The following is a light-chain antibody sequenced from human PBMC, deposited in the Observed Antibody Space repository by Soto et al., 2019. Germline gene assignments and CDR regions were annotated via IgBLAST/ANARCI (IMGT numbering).Light chain of an antibody. V-gene: IGLV2-14*01. Sequence: QSALTQPASVSGSPGQSITISCTGTSSDVGGHNYVSWYQQHPGKAPKLLIYDVSDRPSGVSNRFSGSKSDNTASLTISGLQAEDEADYYCSSYTYTTTLVVFGGGTKVTVL. J-gene: IGLJ2*01. CDR3: SSYTYTTTLVV. CDR1: SSDVGGHNY. CDR2: DVS.